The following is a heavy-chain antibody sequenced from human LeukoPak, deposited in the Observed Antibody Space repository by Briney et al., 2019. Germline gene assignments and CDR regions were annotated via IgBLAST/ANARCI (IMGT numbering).Heavy chain of an antibody. CDR2: IYYSGST. D-gene: IGHD3-10*01. CDR1: GGSISSSSYY. V-gene: IGHV4-39*07. Sequence: KPSETLSLTCTVSGGSISSSSYYWGWIRQPPGKGLEWIGSIYYSGSTYYNPSLKSRVTISVDTSKNQFSLKLSSVTAADTAVYYCARKRITMVRGVISWFNPWGQGTLVTVSS. J-gene: IGHJ5*02. CDR3: ARKRITMVRGVISWFNP.